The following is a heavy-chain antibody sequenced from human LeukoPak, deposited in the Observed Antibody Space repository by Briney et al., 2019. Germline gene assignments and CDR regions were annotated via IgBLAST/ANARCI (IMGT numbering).Heavy chain of an antibody. V-gene: IGHV3-21*01. D-gene: IGHD5-18*01. Sequence: GGSLRLSCAASGFTFSSYSMNWVRQAPGKGLEWVSSISSSSSYIYYADSVKGRFTISRDNAKNSLYLQMNSLRAEDTAVYYCARAAGYSYGYASGYYGMDVWGQGTTVTVSS. CDR1: GFTFSSYS. CDR2: ISSSSSYI. J-gene: IGHJ6*02. CDR3: ARAAGYSYGYASGYYGMDV.